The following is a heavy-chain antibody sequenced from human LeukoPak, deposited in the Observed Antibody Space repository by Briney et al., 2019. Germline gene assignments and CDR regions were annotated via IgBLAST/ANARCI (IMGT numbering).Heavy chain of an antibody. CDR1: GFTFSDYC. V-gene: IGHV3-11*04. CDR2: ISSSGSTI. D-gene: IGHD6-13*01. J-gene: IGHJ4*02. CDR3: ARSLEAGYSSSWYWGY. Sequence: PGGSLRLSCAASGFTFSDYCMSWIRQAPGKGLEWVSYISSSGSTIYYADSVKGRFTISRDNAKNSLYLQMNSLRAEDTAVYYCARSLEAGYSSSWYWGYWGQGTLVTVSS.